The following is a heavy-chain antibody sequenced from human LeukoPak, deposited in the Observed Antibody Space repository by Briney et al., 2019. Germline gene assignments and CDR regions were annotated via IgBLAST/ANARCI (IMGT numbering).Heavy chain of an antibody. Sequence: GGSLRLSCAASGFTFSSYAMHWVRQAPGKGLEWVAVISYDGSNKYYADSVKGRFTISRDNSKNTLYLQMNSLRAEDTAVYYCARSSGGSCSDYWGQGTLVTVSS. CDR2: ISYDGSNK. D-gene: IGHD2-15*01. J-gene: IGHJ4*02. CDR1: GFTFSSYA. CDR3: ARSSGGSCSDY. V-gene: IGHV3-30-3*01.